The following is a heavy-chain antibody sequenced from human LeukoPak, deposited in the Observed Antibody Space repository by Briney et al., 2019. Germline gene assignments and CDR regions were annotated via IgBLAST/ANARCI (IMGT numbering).Heavy chain of an antibody. V-gene: IGHV3-30*02. J-gene: IGHJ4*02. Sequence: PGGSLRLSCAASGFTFSNYGMHWVRQAPGRGLEWVAFIRYDGSNTYHVDSVKGRFTISRDNSKNTLYLQMNSLRAEDTAVYYCAKEWALAVASTFYFDYWGQGTLVTVSS. CDR3: AKEWALAVASTFYFDY. D-gene: IGHD6-19*01. CDR2: IRYDGSNT. CDR1: GFTFSNYG.